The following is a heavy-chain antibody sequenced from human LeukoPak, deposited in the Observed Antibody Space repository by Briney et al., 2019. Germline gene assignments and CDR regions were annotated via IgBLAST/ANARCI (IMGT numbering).Heavy chain of an antibody. Sequence: SETLSLTCAVSGGSITSGDYSWSWIRQPPGQGLEWIGYIYHSGSTYYNPSLKSRVTISVDRSKNQFSLKLSSVTAADTAVYYCARHGYGGFDYWGQGTLVTVSS. CDR3: ARHGYGGFDY. J-gene: IGHJ4*02. V-gene: IGHV4-30-2*01. CDR2: IYHSGST. D-gene: IGHD5-12*01. CDR1: GGSITSGDYS.